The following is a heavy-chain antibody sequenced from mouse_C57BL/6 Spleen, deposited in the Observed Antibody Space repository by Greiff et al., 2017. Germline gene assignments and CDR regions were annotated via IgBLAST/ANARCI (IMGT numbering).Heavy chain of an antibody. J-gene: IGHJ4*01. CDR2: IDPSDSYT. D-gene: IGHD3-2*02. CDR1: GYTFTSYW. V-gene: IGHV1-59*01. Sequence: VQLQQSGAELVRPGTSVKLSCKASGYTFTSYWMHWVKQRPGQGLEWIGVIDPSDSYTNYNQKFKGKATLTVDTSSSTAYMQLSSLTSEDSAVYYCRATSSGPYYAMDYWGQGTSVTVSS. CDR3: RATSSGPYYAMDY.